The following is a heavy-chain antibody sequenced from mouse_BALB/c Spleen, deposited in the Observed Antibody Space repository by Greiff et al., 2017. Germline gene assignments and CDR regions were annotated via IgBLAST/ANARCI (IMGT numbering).Heavy chain of an antibody. CDR2: ISDGGSYT. CDR1: GFTFSDYY. V-gene: IGHV5-4*02. Sequence: EVQVVESGGGLVKPGGSLKLSCAASGFTFSDYYMYWVRQTPEKRLEWVATISDGGSYTYYPDSVKGRFTISRDNAKNNLYLQMSSLKSEDTAMYYCARVAYYYAMDYWGQGTSVTVAS. CDR3: ARVAYYYAMDY. J-gene: IGHJ4*01.